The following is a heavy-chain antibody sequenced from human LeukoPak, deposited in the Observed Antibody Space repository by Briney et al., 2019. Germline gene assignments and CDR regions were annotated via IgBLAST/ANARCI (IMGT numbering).Heavy chain of an antibody. V-gene: IGHV3-66*01. D-gene: IGHD3-3*01. CDR1: GFTVSSNY. J-gene: IGHJ4*02. Sequence: GGSLRLSCAASGFTVSSNYMSWVRQAPGKGLEWVSVIYSGGSTYYADSVKGRFTISRDNSKNTLYLQMNSLRAEDTAVYYCARSGNAWGGYNDYWGQGTLVPVSS. CDR3: ARSGNAWGGYNDY. CDR2: IYSGGST.